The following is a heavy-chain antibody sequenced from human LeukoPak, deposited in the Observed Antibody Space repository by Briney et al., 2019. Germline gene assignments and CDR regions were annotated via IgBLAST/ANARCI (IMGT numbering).Heavy chain of an antibody. J-gene: IGHJ4*02. D-gene: IGHD4-17*01. CDR3: ARTDFGDYSYYFDY. CDR1: DYIFTNYG. CDR2: ISAYNGNT. V-gene: IGHV1-18*01. Sequence: GASVTVSCKTSDYIFTNYGIIWVRQAPGQGLEWMGWISAYNGNTNHAQKLQGRVTMTTDTSTSTAYMELRSLRSDDTAVYYCARTDFGDYSYYFDYWGQGTLVTVSS.